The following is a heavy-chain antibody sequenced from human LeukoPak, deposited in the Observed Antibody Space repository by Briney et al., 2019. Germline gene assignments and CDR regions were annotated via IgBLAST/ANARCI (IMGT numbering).Heavy chain of an antibody. Sequence: ETLSLTCTVSGGSISSSSYYWGWIRQPPGKGLEWIGSIYYSGSTYYKPPLKSRVTISVDTSKTKFSLKLRSGTAAHTAVYYCARDGIAAAGGDYWGQGTLVTVSS. CDR2: IYYSGST. J-gene: IGHJ4*02. CDR3: ARDGIAAAGGDY. D-gene: IGHD6-13*01. V-gene: IGHV4-39*07. CDR1: GGSISSSSYY.